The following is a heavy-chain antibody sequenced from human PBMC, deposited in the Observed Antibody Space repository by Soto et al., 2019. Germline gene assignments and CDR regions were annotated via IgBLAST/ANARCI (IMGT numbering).Heavy chain of an antibody. CDR3: VRENGPIYDD. CDR2: IYYSGST. Sequence: SETLSLTCTVSGGSISSYYWSWIRQPPGKGLEWIGYIYYSGSTNYNPSLKSRVTISVDTSKNQFSLKLSSVTAADTAVYYCVRENGPIYDDWGQGTLVTVSS. V-gene: IGHV4-59*01. J-gene: IGHJ4*02. D-gene: IGHD2-8*01. CDR1: GGSISSYY.